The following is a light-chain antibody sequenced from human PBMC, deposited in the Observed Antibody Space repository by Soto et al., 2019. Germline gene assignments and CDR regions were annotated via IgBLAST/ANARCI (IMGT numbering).Light chain of an antibody. CDR3: SSFTTSDTYV. CDR1: SSDIGSYNR. V-gene: IGLV2-18*02. J-gene: IGLJ1*01. Sequence: QSVLTQPPSVSGSPGQSVTISCTGTSSDIGSYNRVSWYQQPPGAAHKLMICEVNNRPSGVPERFSGSKSGNTASLTIFGLQAEDEADYYCSSFTTSDTYVFGTGTKVTVL. CDR2: EVN.